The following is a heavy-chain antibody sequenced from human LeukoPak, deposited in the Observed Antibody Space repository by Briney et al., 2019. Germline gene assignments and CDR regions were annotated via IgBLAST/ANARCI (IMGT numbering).Heavy chain of an antibody. CDR1: GGSFSGYY. CDR2: IHYSGST. Sequence: SETLSLTCAVYGGSFSGYYWSWIRQPPGKGLEWIGYIHYSGSTNYNPSLKSRVTISVNMSKNQFSLRLSSVTAADTAVYYCARTTEGGYTYDYFYYYYMDVWGKGTTVTIFS. CDR3: ARTTEGGYTYDYFYYYYMDV. V-gene: IGHV4-59*01. J-gene: IGHJ6*03. D-gene: IGHD5-18*01.